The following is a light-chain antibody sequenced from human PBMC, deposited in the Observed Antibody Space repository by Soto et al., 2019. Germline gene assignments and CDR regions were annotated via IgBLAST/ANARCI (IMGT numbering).Light chain of an antibody. CDR2: DAS. Sequence: DIQMTQSPSTLSASVGDRVSITCLSSHTISGWLAWYQQKPGKAPKLLIYDASSLESGVPSRFSGSGSGTEFTLTISSLQPDDFATYYCQQADSLPLVTFGEGTRLEI. V-gene: IGKV1-5*01. J-gene: IGKJ5*01. CDR3: QQADSLPLVT. CDR1: HTISGW.